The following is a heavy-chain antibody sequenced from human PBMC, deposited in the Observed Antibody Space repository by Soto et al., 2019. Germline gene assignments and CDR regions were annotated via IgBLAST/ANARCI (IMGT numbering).Heavy chain of an antibody. D-gene: IGHD3-10*01. V-gene: IGHV3-30-3*01. CDR2: ISYDGSNK. CDR3: ARGLGDPDAFDI. CDR1: GFTFSSYA. J-gene: IGHJ3*02. Sequence: QVQLVESGGGVVQPGRSLRLSCAASGFTFSSYAMHWVSQAPGKGLEWVAVISYDGSNKYYADSVKGRFTISRDNSKNKLYLQMNSLRAEDTALYYCARGLGDPDAFDIWGQGTMVTVSS.